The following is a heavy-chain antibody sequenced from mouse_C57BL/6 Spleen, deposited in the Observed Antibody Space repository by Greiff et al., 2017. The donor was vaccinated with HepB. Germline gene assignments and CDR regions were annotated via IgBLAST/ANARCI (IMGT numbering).Heavy chain of an antibody. CDR3: TLDSSGLFDY. V-gene: IGHV1-15*01. J-gene: IGHJ2*01. CDR2: IDPETGGT. D-gene: IGHD3-2*02. Sequence: QVQLKQSGAELVRPGASVTLSCKASGYTFTDYEMHWVKQTPVHGLEWIGAIDPETGGTAYNQKFKGKAILTADKSSSTAYMELRSLTSEDSAVYYCTLDSSGLFDYWGQGTTLTVSS. CDR1: GYTFTDYE.